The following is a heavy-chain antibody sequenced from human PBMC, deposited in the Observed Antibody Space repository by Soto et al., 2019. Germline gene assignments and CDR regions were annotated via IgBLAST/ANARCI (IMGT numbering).Heavy chain of an antibody. V-gene: IGHV3-43*01. CDR3: ARDTLSYGSALDV. Sequence: GGSLRLSCAASGFSFDEYNMHLVRQGPGKGLEWLSLITRNGDNTYNADSVKGRFTITRDGTTKSVSLQMPSLKREDTGLYYCARDTLSYGSALDVWGQGTTVTVSS. J-gene: IGHJ6*02. CDR2: ITRNGDNT. D-gene: IGHD3-16*01. CDR1: GFSFDEYN.